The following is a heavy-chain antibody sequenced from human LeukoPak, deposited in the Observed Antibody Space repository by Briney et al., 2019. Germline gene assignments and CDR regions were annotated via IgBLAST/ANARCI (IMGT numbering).Heavy chain of an antibody. CDR2: INIDGTST. D-gene: IGHD4-17*01. CDR1: GFTFSSYW. J-gene: IGHJ4*02. Sequence: PGGSLRLSCVASGFTFSSYWMHWVRQTPGKGLVWVSRINIDGTSTTYADSVKGRFTISRDNAKNTLYVQMNSLGAEDTAVYYCARGVFDYADYDYFDCWGQGTLVTVSS. CDR3: ARGVFDYADYDYFDC. V-gene: IGHV3-74*01.